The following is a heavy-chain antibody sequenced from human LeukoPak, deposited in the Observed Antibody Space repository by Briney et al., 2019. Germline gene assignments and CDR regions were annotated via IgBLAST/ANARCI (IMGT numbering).Heavy chain of an antibody. CDR3: GRDLRSGFIDY. CDR2: ISSSGSNI. D-gene: IGHD6-19*01. V-gene: IGHV3-48*03. CDR1: GFNFSRYE. J-gene: IGHJ4*02. Sequence: GGSLRLSCAASGFNFSRYEMNWVRQAPGKGLEWVSYISSSGSNIYNADSVKGRFTISRDNAKNSLDLQMNSLRAEDTAVYYCGRDLRSGFIDYWGQGTLVTVSS.